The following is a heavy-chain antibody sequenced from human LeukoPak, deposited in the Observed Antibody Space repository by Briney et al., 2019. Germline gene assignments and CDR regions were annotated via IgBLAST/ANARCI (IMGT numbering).Heavy chain of an antibody. D-gene: IGHD1-26*01. Sequence: SETLSLTCSVSGGSISSSSYYWGWIRQPPGKGLEWIGSFYYTGSTFYSPSLKSRVTISVDTSKNQFSLKLSSVTAADTAVYYCARRSGTYHAFDIWGQGTMVTVSS. CDR1: GGSISSSSYY. J-gene: IGHJ3*02. V-gene: IGHV4-39*01. CDR2: FYYTGST. CDR3: ARRSGTYHAFDI.